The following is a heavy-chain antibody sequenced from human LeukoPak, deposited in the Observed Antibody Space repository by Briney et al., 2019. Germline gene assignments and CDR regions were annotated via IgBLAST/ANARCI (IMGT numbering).Heavy chain of an antibody. CDR3: ATQDSSSWYFDY. CDR1: GGSISSGNYF. Sequence: PSETLSLTCTVSGGSISSGNYFWSWIRQPAGKGLEWIGRLYTSGSTNYNPSLKSRVTISVDTSNNQFSLKLSSVTAADTAVYYCATQDSSSWYFDYWGQGTLVTVSS. CDR2: LYTSGST. J-gene: IGHJ4*02. D-gene: IGHD6-13*01. V-gene: IGHV4-61*02.